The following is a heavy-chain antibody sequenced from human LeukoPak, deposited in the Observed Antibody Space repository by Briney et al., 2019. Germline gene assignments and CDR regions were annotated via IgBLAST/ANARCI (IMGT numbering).Heavy chain of an antibody. J-gene: IGHJ4*02. Sequence: GASVKVSCKASGYTFTSYYMHWVRQAPGQGLEWMGIINPSGGRTSNAQKFQGRVTMTRDMSTSTVYMELSSLRSEDTAMYYCARECSSSSCLDYWGQGTLVTVSS. CDR2: INPSGGRT. D-gene: IGHD6-6*01. CDR3: ARECSSSSCLDY. V-gene: IGHV1-46*01. CDR1: GYTFTSYY.